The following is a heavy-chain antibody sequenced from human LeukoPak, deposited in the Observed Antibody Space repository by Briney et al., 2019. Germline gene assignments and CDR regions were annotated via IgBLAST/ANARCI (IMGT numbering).Heavy chain of an antibody. CDR3: AKSSHYYASGSRGYFDL. D-gene: IGHD3-10*01. Sequence: GASVKVSCKASGYTFTSYAMNWVRQAPGQGLEWMGWINTNTGNPTYAQGFTGRFVFSLDTSVSTAYLQISSLKAEDTAVYYCAKSSHYYASGSRGYFDLWGRGTLITVSS. CDR2: INTNTGNP. CDR1: GYTFTSYA. J-gene: IGHJ2*01. V-gene: IGHV7-4-1*02.